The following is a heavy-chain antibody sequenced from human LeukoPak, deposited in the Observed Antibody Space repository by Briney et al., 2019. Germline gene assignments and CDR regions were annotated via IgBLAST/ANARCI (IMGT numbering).Heavy chain of an antibody. CDR3: AKAKLRLGELSLNWFDP. CDR2: ISGSGGNT. D-gene: IGHD3-16*02. Sequence: GGSLTLSCAASGFTFSSYAMTWVRQAPGKGLEWVSGISGSGGNTYYTDSVRGRLSISRDNSKNTLYLQVNSLRAEDTAVYYCAKAKLRLGELSLNWFDPWGQGTLVTVSS. J-gene: IGHJ5*02. V-gene: IGHV3-23*01. CDR1: GFTFSSYA.